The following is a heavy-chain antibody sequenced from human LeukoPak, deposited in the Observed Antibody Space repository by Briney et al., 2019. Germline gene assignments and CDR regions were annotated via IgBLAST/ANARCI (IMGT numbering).Heavy chain of an antibody. V-gene: IGHV4-39*01. D-gene: IGHD2-2*01. CDR3: ALGSSSSTGFDP. CDR2: IYYSGST. Sequence: PSETLSLTCTVSGGSISSSSYYWGWIRQPPGTGLEWIGSIYYSGSTYYNPSLKSRVTISVDTSKNQFSLKLSSVTAADTAVYYCALGSSSSTGFDPWGQGTLVTVSS. J-gene: IGHJ5*02. CDR1: GGSISSSSYY.